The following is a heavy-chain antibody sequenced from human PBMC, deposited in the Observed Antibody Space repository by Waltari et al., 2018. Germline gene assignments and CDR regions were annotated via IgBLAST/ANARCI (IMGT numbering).Heavy chain of an antibody. CDR2: IIPIFGTA. J-gene: IGHJ4*02. CDR1: GGTFSSYA. D-gene: IGHD6-13*01. V-gene: IGHV1-69*12. CDR3: ARRGYSSSWFDY. Sequence: QVQLVQSGAEVTKPGSSVKASCKASGGTFSSYAISWVRQAPGQGLEWMGGIIPIFGTANYAQKFQGRVTITADESTSTAYMELSSLRSEDTAVYNCARRGYSSSWFDYWGQGTLVTVSS.